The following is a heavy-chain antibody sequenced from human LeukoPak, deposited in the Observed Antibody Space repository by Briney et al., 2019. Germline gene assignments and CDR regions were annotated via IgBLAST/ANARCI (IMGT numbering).Heavy chain of an antibody. Sequence: PSETLSLTCTVSRGSLCSSIYYSGWVRQPPGRGLEWGGRVSFSGGTYYNPSLISQVTISVDTSKNQFSLKLSSATAADTAVYYCARLHNWNYGHYYYMDVWGKGTTVTVSS. CDR2: VSFSGGT. D-gene: IGHD1-7*01. CDR3: ARLHNWNYGHYYYMDV. J-gene: IGHJ6*03. CDR1: RGSLCSSIYY. V-gene: IGHV4-39*07.